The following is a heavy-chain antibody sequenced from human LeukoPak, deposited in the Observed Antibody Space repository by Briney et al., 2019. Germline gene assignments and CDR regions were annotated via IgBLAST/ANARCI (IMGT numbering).Heavy chain of an antibody. D-gene: IGHD3-22*01. J-gene: IGHJ3*02. V-gene: IGHV4-38-2*01. CDR1: GFSISSDKY. Sequence: PSETLSLTCAVSGFSISSDKYWGWIRQPPGKGLEWIGEINHSGSTNYNPSLKSRVTISVDTSKNQFSLKLSSVTAADTAVYYCARATPELYYYDSSGYAGGAFDIWGQGTMVTVSS. CDR2: INHSGST. CDR3: ARATPELYYYDSSGYAGGAFDI.